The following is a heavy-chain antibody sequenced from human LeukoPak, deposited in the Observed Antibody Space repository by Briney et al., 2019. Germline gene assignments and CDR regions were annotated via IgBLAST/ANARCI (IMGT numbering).Heavy chain of an antibody. J-gene: IGHJ6*02. D-gene: IGHD4-17*01. Sequence: GGSLRLSCAASGFTSSSYAMHWVRQAPGKGLEWVAVISYDGSNKYYADSVKGRFTISRDNSKNTLYLQMNSLRAEDTAVYYCARDRTPYGDYFLGRYYGMDVWGQGTTVTVSS. CDR3: ARDRTPYGDYFLGRYYGMDV. V-gene: IGHV3-30-3*01. CDR1: GFTSSSYA. CDR2: ISYDGSNK.